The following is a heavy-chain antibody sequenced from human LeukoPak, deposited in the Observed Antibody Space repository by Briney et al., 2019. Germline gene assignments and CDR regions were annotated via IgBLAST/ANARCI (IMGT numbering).Heavy chain of an antibody. CDR3: ARVVFRYCSGGSCYPYNWFDP. CDR2: INSNSGGT. V-gene: IGHV1-2*02. Sequence: ASVKVSCKASGYTFTGYYMHWVRQAPGQGLEWMGWINSNSGGTNYAQKFQGRVTMTRDTSISTAYMELSRLRSDDTAVYYCARVVFRYCSGGSCYPYNWFDPWGQGTLVTVSS. CDR1: GYTFTGYY. J-gene: IGHJ5*02. D-gene: IGHD2-15*01.